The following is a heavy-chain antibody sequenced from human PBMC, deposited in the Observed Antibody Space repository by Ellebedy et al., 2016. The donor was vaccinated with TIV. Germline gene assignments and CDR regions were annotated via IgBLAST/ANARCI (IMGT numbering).Heavy chain of an antibody. CDR2: ISSGSSDT. V-gene: IGHV3-11*06. D-gene: IGHD3-22*01. CDR3: ARVWTSNSGFYPYFYFDL. Sequence: GGSLRLSXAAPGFTIGDYYMSWIRQAPGKGLEWVSDISSGSSDTNHADSVQGRFSISRDNAQNSLFLQMNSLRAEDTAVYFCARVWTSNSGFYPYFYFDLWGRGTLLIVSS. J-gene: IGHJ2*01. CDR1: GFTIGDYY.